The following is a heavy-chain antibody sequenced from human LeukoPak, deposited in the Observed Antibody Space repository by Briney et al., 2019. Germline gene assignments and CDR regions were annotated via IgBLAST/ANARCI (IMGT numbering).Heavy chain of an antibody. CDR1: GGTFSSYA. V-gene: IGHV1-69*05. Sequence: SVKVSCKASGGTFSSYAISWVRQAPGQGLEWTGRIIPIFGTANYAQKFQGRVTITTDESTSTAYMELSSLRSEDTAVYYCARTPSGAGAFDIWGQGTMVTVSS. J-gene: IGHJ3*02. CDR2: IIPIFGTA. CDR3: ARTPSGAGAFDI. D-gene: IGHD1-26*01.